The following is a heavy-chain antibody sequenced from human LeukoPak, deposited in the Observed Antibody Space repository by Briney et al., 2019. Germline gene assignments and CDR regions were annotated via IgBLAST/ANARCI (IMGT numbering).Heavy chain of an antibody. Sequence: PGGSLRLSCAASGFTFSSYAMSWVRQAPGKGLEWVSAISGSGGSTYYADSVKGRFTISRDNSKNTLYLQMNSLRAEDTAVYYCAKAGGHRYCSSTSCYKGGHAFDIWGQGTMVTVPS. V-gene: IGHV3-23*01. CDR3: AKAGGHRYCSSTSCYKGGHAFDI. J-gene: IGHJ3*02. D-gene: IGHD2-2*02. CDR2: ISGSGGST. CDR1: GFTFSSYA.